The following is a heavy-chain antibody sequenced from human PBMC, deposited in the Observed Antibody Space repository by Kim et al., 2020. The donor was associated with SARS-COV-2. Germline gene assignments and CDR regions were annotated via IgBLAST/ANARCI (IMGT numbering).Heavy chain of an antibody. CDR2: INHSGST. Sequence: SETLSLTCAVYGGSFSGYYWSWIRQPPGKGLEWIGEINHSGSTNYNPSLKSRVTISVDTSKNQFSLKLSSVTAADTVVYYCAREADGDSSGYYAQVYYWGQGTLVTVSS. CDR3: AREADGDSSGYYAQVYY. V-gene: IGHV4-34*01. CDR1: GGSFSGYY. J-gene: IGHJ4*02. D-gene: IGHD3-22*01.